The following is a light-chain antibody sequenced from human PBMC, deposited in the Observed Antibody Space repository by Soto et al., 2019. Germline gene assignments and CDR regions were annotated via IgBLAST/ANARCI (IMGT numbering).Light chain of an antibody. CDR3: QQYRGYSWT. J-gene: IGKJ1*01. Sequence: DIQMTQSPSTLSASVGDRVTITCRASQSVTSWLAWYQQKPGKAPNLLIYKASNLEYGVSSRFSGSGYGTEFTLTISSLQPDDFATYCCQQYRGYSWTFGQGTKVEIK. CDR2: KAS. CDR1: QSVTSW. V-gene: IGKV1-5*03.